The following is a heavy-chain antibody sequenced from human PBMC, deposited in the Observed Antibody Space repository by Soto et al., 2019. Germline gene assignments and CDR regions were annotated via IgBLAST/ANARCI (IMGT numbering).Heavy chain of an antibody. J-gene: IGHJ5*02. V-gene: IGHV4-39*01. CDR3: ARQNYYDSSGYYRLDP. D-gene: IGHD3-22*01. CDR2: IYYSGST. Sequence: PSETLSLTCTVSGGSISSSSYYWGWIRQPPGKGLEWIGSIYYSGSTYYNPSLKSRVTISVDTSKNQFSLKLSSVTAADTAVYYCARQNYYDSSGYYRLDPWGQGTLVTVSS. CDR1: GGSISSSSYY.